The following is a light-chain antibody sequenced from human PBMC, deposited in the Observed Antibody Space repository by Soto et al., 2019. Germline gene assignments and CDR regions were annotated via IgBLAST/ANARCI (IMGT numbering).Light chain of an antibody. CDR2: DVS. CDR3: SSYTGSSRYV. Sequence: QSVLTQPASVSGSPGQSITISCTGNSSDVGGYNYVSWYQQHPGKAPKLMIYDVSNRPSGVSNRFSGSKSGNTASLTISGLQAEDEADYYCSSYTGSSRYVFGTGTKVTVL. J-gene: IGLJ1*01. CDR1: SSDVGGYNY. V-gene: IGLV2-14*01.